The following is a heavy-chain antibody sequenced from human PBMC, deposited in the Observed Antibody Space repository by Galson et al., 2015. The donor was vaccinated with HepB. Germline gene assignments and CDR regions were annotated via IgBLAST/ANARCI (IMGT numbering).Heavy chain of an antibody. J-gene: IGHJ6*02. CDR3: ARDGPTPRIDYGDYDGLGYYYGMDV. V-gene: IGHV1-2*02. Sequence: SVKVSCKVSGYTLTELSMHWVRQAPGQGLEWMGWINPNSGGTNYAQKFQGRVTMTRDTSISTAYMELSRLRSDDTAAYYCARDGPTPRIDYGDYDGLGYYYGMDVWGQGTTVTVSS. CDR1: GYTLTELS. CDR2: INPNSGGT. D-gene: IGHD4-17*01.